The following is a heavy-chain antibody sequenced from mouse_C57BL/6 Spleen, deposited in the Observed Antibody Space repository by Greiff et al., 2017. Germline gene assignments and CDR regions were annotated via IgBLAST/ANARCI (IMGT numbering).Heavy chain of an antibody. V-gene: IGHV3-6*01. Sequence: ESGPGLVKPSQSLSLTCSVTGYSITSGYYWNWIRQFPGNKLEWMGYISYDGSNNYNPSLKNRISITRDTSKNQFFLKLNSVTTEDTATYYCARIPFITTVVDYYAMDYWGQGTSVTVSS. D-gene: IGHD1-1*01. CDR1: GYSITSGYY. CDR3: ARIPFITTVVDYYAMDY. J-gene: IGHJ4*01. CDR2: ISYDGSN.